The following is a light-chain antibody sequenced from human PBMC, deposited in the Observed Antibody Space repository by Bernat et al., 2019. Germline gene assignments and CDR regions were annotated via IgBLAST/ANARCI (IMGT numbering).Light chain of an antibody. CDR3: QQYGSSPST. J-gene: IGKJ2*02. CDR2: GAS. V-gene: IGKV3-20*01. Sequence: EIVLTQSPGILSLSPGERATLSCRASQSVSSSQLGWYQQKPGQALRLLIYGASSRATGIPDRFSGSGSGTDFTLTISRLEPEDFAMYYCQQYGSSPSTFGQGANLEI. CDR1: QSVSSSQ.